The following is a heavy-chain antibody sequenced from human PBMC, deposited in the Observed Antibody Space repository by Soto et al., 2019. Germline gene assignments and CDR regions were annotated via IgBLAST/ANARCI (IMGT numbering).Heavy chain of an antibody. D-gene: IGHD2-15*01. V-gene: IGHV3-23*01. CDR3: AKVVVAATSY. CDR1: GFTFSSYA. CDR2: ISGSGGNT. J-gene: IGHJ4*02. Sequence: GGSLRLSCAASGFTFSSYAMSWVRQAPGKGLEWVSIISGSGGNTYYADSVKGRFTISRDNSKNTLYLQMNSLRGEDTAIYYCAKVVVAATSYWGQGTLVTVSS.